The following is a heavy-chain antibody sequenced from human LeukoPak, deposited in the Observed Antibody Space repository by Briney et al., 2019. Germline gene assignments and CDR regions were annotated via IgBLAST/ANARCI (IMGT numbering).Heavy chain of an antibody. CDR1: GGSISSYY. D-gene: IGHD3-10*01. CDR3: ARGMKGSGSYYNALYYYYYYYMDV. J-gene: IGHJ6*03. Sequence: PSETLSLTCTVSGGSISSYYWSWIRQPAGKGLEWIGRIYTSGSTNYNPSLKSRVTMSVDTSKNQFSLKLSSVTAADTAVYYCARGMKGSGSYYNALYYYYYYYMDVWGKGTTVTISS. CDR2: IYTSGST. V-gene: IGHV4-4*07.